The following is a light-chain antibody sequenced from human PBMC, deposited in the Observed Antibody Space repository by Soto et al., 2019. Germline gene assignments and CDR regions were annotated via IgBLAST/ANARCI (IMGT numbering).Light chain of an antibody. CDR1: QSVRSDY. Sequence: EIVLTQSPDTLSLSPWQRATLSCRASQSVRSDYFAWYQQKPGQAPRVIIFGVSTRATGVPDRFSGSGSGTEFTLTISSLQPEDFATYYCQGHSTYPRTFGPGTKVDIK. CDR2: GVS. V-gene: IGKV3-20*01. CDR3: QGHSTYPRT. J-gene: IGKJ1*01.